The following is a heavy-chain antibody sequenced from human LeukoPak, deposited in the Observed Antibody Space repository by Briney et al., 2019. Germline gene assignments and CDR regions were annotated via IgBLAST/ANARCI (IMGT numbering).Heavy chain of an antibody. V-gene: IGHV3-9*01. D-gene: IGHD6-13*01. CDR3: AKHPLGSSPPHTNWFDP. Sequence: GGSLRLSCAASGFTFDDYAMHWVRQAPGKGLEWVSGISWNSGSIGYADSVKGRFTISRDNAKNSLYLQMNSLRAEDTAVYYCAKHPLGSSPPHTNWFDPWGQGTLVTVSS. CDR2: ISWNSGSI. CDR1: GFTFDDYA. J-gene: IGHJ5*02.